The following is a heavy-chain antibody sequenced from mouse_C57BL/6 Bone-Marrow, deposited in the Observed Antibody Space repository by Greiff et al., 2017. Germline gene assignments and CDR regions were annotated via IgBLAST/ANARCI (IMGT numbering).Heavy chain of an antibody. V-gene: IGHV1-39*01. CDR2: INPNYGTT. CDR3: GYYGSSSYYAMDY. CDR1: GYSFTDYN. J-gene: IGHJ4*01. D-gene: IGHD1-1*01. Sequence: EVQLQQSGPELVKPGASVKISCKASGYSFTDYNMNWVKQSNGKSLEWIGVINPNYGTTSYNQKFKGKATLTVDQSSSTAYMQLNSLTSEDSAVYYCGYYGSSSYYAMDYWGQGTSVTVSS.